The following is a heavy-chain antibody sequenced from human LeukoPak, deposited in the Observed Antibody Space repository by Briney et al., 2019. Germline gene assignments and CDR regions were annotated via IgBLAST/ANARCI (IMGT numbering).Heavy chain of an antibody. J-gene: IGHJ4*02. V-gene: IGHV4-59*01. D-gene: IGHD6-6*01. Sequence: SETLSLTCTVSGGSISSYYWSWLRQPPGKGLEWIGYIYYSGSTNYNPSLKSRVTISVDTSKNQFSLKLSSVTAADTAVYYCARGPFSSSSEAAFDYWGQGTLVTVSS. CDR1: GGSISSYY. CDR3: ARGPFSSSSEAAFDY. CDR2: IYYSGST.